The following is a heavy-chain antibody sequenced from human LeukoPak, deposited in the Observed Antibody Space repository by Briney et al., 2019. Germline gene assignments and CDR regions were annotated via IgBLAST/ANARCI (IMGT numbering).Heavy chain of an antibody. D-gene: IGHD4-17*01. V-gene: IGHV1-69*13. J-gene: IGHJ4*02. Sequence: ASVKVSCKASGGTFSSYAINWVRQAPGQGLEWMGGIIPILGTANYAQKFQGRVTITADESTSTAYMELSSLRSEDTAEYYCALLEGDYGRLVDYWGQGTLVTVSS. CDR2: IIPILGTA. CDR3: ALLEGDYGRLVDY. CDR1: GGTFSSYA.